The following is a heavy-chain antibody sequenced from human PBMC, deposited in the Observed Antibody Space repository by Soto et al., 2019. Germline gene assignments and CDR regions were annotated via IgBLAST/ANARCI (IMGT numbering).Heavy chain of an antibody. J-gene: IGHJ4*02. CDR3: ARVSGGIYDY. CDR2: IYYRVST. D-gene: IGHD6-25*01. CDR1: GGSISSGGYS. Sequence: QVQLQESGPGLVKPSQPLSLTCTVSGGSISSGGYSWSWILQHPGKGLEWIGYIYYRVSTYYNPSLKSRVTISVDTSKHQFSLKLSSVTAADTAVYYCARVSGGIYDYWGPGTLVTVSS. V-gene: IGHV4-31*03.